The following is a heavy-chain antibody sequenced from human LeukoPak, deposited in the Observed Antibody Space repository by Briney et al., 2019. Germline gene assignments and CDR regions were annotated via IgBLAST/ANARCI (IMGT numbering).Heavy chain of an antibody. CDR3: ARGSDYGDSLNYFDY. CDR1: GFTFSDYY. V-gene: IGHV3-11*06. CDR2: ITSGSSYT. J-gene: IGHJ4*02. D-gene: IGHD4-17*01. Sequence: GGSLRLSCAASGFTFSDYYMNWIRQAPGKGLEWVSHITSGSSYTNYADSVKGRFTISRDNPKNTVYLQMNSLRPGDTAVYYCARGSDYGDSLNYFDYWGQGTLVTVSS.